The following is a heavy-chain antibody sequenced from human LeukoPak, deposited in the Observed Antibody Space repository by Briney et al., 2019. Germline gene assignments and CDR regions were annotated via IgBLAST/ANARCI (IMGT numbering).Heavy chain of an antibody. Sequence: GGSLRLSCAASGFTFDDYAMHWVRQAPGKGLEWVSGLSWNSGSIGYADSVKGRFTISRDNSQNTLYLQMNRLRAEDTAVYYCGRDSLGGDYWGKGTTVTVSS. D-gene: IGHD3-16*01. CDR1: GFTFDDYA. V-gene: IGHV3-9*01. CDR2: LSWNSGSI. J-gene: IGHJ6*04. CDR3: GRDSLGGDY.